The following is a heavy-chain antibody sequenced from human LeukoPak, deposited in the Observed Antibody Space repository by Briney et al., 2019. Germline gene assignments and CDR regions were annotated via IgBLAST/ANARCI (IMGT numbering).Heavy chain of an antibody. V-gene: IGHV1-18*01. J-gene: IGHJ2*01. D-gene: IGHD2-15*01. CDR1: GYTFTSYG. CDR3: SRRDCSQSDCFDWYFDL. Sequence: GASVKVSCKASGYTFTSYGITWVRQAPGQGLEWMGWISAYNGNTNYAQKLQGRVTMTTDTSTSTAYMELRSLRSDDTAVYYCSRRDCSQSDCFDWYFDLWGRGTLLTVSS. CDR2: ISAYNGNT.